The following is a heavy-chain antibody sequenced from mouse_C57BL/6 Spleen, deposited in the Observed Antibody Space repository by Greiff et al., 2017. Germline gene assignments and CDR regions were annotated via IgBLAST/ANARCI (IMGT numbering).Heavy chain of an antibody. D-gene: IGHD1-1*01. V-gene: IGHV14-1*01. Sequence: EVKLMESGAELVRPGASVKLSCTASGFNIKDYYMHWVKQRPEQGLEWIGRIDPEDGDTEYAPKFQGKATMTADTSSNTAYLQLSSLTSEDTAVYYCTTYYYGSSSAWFAYWGQGTLVTVSA. CDR2: IDPEDGDT. CDR1: GFNIKDYY. J-gene: IGHJ3*01. CDR3: TTYYYGSSSAWFAY.